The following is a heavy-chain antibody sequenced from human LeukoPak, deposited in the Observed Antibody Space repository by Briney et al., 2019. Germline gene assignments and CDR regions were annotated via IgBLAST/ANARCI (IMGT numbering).Heavy chain of an antibody. D-gene: IGHD3-22*01. CDR2: IIPIFGTA. V-gene: IGHV1-69*13. CDR1: GGTFSSYA. Sequence: ASVKVYCKASGGTFSSYAISWVRQAPGQGLEWMRGIIPIFGTANYAQKFQGRVTITADESTSTAYMELSSLRSEDTAVYYCARSRMIDYYDSSEFAFDIWGQGTMVTVSS. CDR3: ARSRMIDYYDSSEFAFDI. J-gene: IGHJ3*02.